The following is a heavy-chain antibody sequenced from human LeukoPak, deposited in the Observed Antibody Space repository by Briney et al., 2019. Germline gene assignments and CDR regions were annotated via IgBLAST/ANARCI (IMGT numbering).Heavy chain of an antibody. CDR1: GFSFSSYW. CDR3: ARHNMAAAGTTFDY. D-gene: IGHD6-13*01. V-gene: IGHV3-7*05. CDR2: IKQVGSEK. J-gene: IGHJ4*02. Sequence: PGGSLRLSCAASGFSFSSYWMSWVRQAPGKGLEWVANIKQVGSEKYYVDSVTGRFTISRDNAKNSLYLQMNSLRAEDTAVYYCARHNMAAAGTTFDYWGQGTLVTVSS.